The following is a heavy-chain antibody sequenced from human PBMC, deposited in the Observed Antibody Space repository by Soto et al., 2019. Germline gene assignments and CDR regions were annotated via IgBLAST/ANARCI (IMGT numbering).Heavy chain of an antibody. CDR2: ISSSSSTI. J-gene: IGHJ6*02. Sequence: GGSLRLSCAASGFTFSSYSMNWVRQAPGKGLEWVSYISSSSSTIYYADSVKGRFTISRDNAKNSLYLQMNSLRDEDTAVYYCAREPHCSGGSCQGMDVWGQGTTVTVSS. CDR1: GFTFSSYS. CDR3: AREPHCSGGSCQGMDV. V-gene: IGHV3-48*02. D-gene: IGHD2-15*01.